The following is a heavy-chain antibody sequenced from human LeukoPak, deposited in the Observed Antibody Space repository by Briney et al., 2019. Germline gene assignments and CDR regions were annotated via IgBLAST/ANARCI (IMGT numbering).Heavy chain of an antibody. Sequence: SVKVSCKASGGTFSGYAISWVRQAPGQGLEWMGGIIPIFGTANYAQKFQGRVTITTDESTSTAYMELSSLRSEDTAVYYCARASPRDGYNWNYYYYYMDVWGKGTTVTVSS. J-gene: IGHJ6*03. CDR1: GGTFSGYA. D-gene: IGHD5-24*01. CDR3: ARASPRDGYNWNYYYYYMDV. V-gene: IGHV1-69*05. CDR2: IIPIFGTA.